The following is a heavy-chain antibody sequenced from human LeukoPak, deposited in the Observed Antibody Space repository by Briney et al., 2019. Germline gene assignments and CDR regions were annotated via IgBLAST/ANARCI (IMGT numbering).Heavy chain of an antibody. Sequence: NPSETLSLTCAIYGASFSGNYWSWIRQPPGKWLEWIGEISDSGSTNYNPSLKSRVTISVDTSKNQFYLKLISVTVADTAVYYCARGRLAMAPRRKNWFDPWGQGILVTVSS. CDR1: GASFSGNY. CDR2: ISDSGST. CDR3: ARGRLAMAPRRKNWFDP. V-gene: IGHV4-34*01. J-gene: IGHJ5*02. D-gene: IGHD6-6*01.